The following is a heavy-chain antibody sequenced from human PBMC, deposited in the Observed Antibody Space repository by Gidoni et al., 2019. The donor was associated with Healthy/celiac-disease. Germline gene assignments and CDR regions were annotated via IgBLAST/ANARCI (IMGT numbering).Heavy chain of an antibody. Sequence: EVQLVESGGGLVQPGGSLRLSCAASGFTFSSYWMSWVRQAPGKGLEWVANIKQDGSEKYYVDSVKGRFTISRDNAKNSLYLQMNSLRAEDTAVYYCASETYSSSWEYFDYWGQGTLVTVSS. J-gene: IGHJ4*02. CDR3: ASETYSSSWEYFDY. D-gene: IGHD6-13*01. CDR1: GFTFSSYW. CDR2: IKQDGSEK. V-gene: IGHV3-7*03.